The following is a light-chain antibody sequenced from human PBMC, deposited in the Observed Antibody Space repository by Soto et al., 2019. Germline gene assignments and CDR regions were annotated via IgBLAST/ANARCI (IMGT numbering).Light chain of an antibody. V-gene: IGKV3-11*01. J-gene: IGKJ4*01. CDR1: QSVSSY. CDR2: DAS. CDR3: QQRSDWPLT. Sequence: EIVLTQSPTTLSLSPGERATLSCRASQSVSSYFAWYQQKPGQAPRLLIYDASTRAAGIPARFSGSESGTEFTLTISSLEPEDFAVYDCQQRSDWPLTFGGGTKVEIK.